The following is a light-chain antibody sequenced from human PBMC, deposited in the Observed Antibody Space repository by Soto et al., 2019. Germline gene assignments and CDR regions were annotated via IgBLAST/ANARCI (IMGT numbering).Light chain of an antibody. CDR2: DAC. CDR3: QHYGSSPWT. Sequence: VSTQSPGTLALSPGERASLSCGARQTVGSTYVAWYQQKPGLAPRLPIYDACSRATAIPDRFSGSGSGTDFTLTISRLETEDFAVYYCQHYGSSPWTFGQGTKVEL. J-gene: IGKJ1*01. CDR1: QTVGSTY. V-gene: IGKV3D-20*01.